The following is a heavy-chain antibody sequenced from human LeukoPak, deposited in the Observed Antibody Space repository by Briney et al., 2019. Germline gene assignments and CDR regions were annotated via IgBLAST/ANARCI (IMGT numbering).Heavy chain of an antibody. CDR3: AKERVLEWWTEPPDAFDI. CDR2: IGGGGGGT. CDR1: GFTFSSYA. V-gene: IGHV3-23*01. J-gene: IGHJ3*02. Sequence: GGSLTLSCAASGFTFSSYAMSWVREAPGEGLEWVSTIGGGGGGTYYAGSVEGRFTISRDNSKNTLYLHMNRLRAEDTAVYSCAKERVLEWWTEPPDAFDIWGQGTMVPVSS. D-gene: IGHD3-3*01.